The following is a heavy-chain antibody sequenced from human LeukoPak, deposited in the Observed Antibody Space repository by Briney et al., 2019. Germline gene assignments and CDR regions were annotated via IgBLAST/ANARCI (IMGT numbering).Heavy chain of an antibody. Sequence: GASVKVSCKASGYTFNGYYIHWVRQAPGQGLEWTGWINPNSGGTNYAQKFQGRVTMTRDTSISTAYMELSSLRSDDTAVYYCARSRVTMVRGVIFFGYFDYWGQGTLVTVSS. V-gene: IGHV1-2*02. J-gene: IGHJ4*02. CDR3: ARSRVTMVRGVIFFGYFDY. CDR1: GYTFNGYY. CDR2: INPNSGGT. D-gene: IGHD3-10*01.